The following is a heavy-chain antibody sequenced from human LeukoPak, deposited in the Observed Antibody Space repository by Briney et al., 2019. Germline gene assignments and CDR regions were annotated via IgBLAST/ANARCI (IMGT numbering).Heavy chain of an antibody. V-gene: IGHV3-9*01. CDR3: AKDMGPMTTVTTFDY. J-gene: IGHJ4*02. CDR1: GFTFDDYA. CDR2: ISWNSGSI. D-gene: IGHD4-11*01. Sequence: GRSLRLSCAASGFTFDDYAMHWLRHAPGKGLEWVSGISWNSGSIGYADSVKGRFTISRDNAKNSLYLQMNSLRAEDTALYYCAKDMGPMTTVTTFDYWGQGTLVTVSS.